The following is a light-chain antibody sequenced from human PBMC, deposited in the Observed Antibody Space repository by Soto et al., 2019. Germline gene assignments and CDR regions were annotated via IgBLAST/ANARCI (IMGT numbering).Light chain of an antibody. Sequence: ENVLTQSPGTLSLSPGDRASLSCRASQSVSNNYLAWHQQRPGQAPRPLIFGASNRATGVPDRFTGSASGTDFTLTISRLQPEDFAVYYCQQRSNFGQGTRLEIK. V-gene: IGKV3D-20*02. CDR2: GAS. CDR1: QSVSNNY. J-gene: IGKJ5*01. CDR3: QQRSN.